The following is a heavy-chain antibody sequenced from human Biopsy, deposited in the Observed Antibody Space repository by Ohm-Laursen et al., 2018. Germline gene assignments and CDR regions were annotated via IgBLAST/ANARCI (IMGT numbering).Heavy chain of an antibody. CDR1: DGSFSGYY. CDR2: INPSGGT. J-gene: IGHJ6*02. D-gene: IGHD2-2*01. Sequence: PSQTLSLTCSVYDGSFSGYYWSWLRQSPGMGLEWIGEINPSGGTNYNPSIAGRVSIPLDTSKIHLALKLSSVTAADTAVYYCASVAGPRTDYYYSNMDVWGRGTTVTVSS. V-gene: IGHV4-34*01. CDR3: ASVAGPRTDYYYSNMDV.